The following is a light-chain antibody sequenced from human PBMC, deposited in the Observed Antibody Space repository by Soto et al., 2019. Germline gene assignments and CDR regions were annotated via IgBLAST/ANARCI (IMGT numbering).Light chain of an antibody. CDR3: QQRSNWPPWT. V-gene: IGKV3-11*01. Sequence: EIVLTQSPATLSLSPGERATLSCRASQSVSSYLAWYQQKPGQAPRLLIYDASNRATGIPARFSGSGSGTDFTLIISSREPEDFAVYYCQQRSNWPPWTFGQGTKVEIK. J-gene: IGKJ1*01. CDR2: DAS. CDR1: QSVSSY.